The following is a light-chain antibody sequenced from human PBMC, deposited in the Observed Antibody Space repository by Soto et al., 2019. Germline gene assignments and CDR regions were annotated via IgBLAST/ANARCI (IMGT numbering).Light chain of an antibody. CDR3: QKYNSAPLT. V-gene: IGKV1-27*01. J-gene: IGKJ4*01. CDR1: QGIGTN. CDR2: AAS. Sequence: DIQMTQSPSSLPASVGDRITITCRAGQGIGTNLAWYQQKPGKVPKLLIYAASTLQSGNPSRFSGSGSGTDFTLTISSLQPEDVATYYCQKYNSAPLTFGGGTKVEIK.